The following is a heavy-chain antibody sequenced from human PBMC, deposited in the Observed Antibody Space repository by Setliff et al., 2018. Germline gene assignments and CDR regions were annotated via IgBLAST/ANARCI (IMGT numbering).Heavy chain of an antibody. J-gene: IGHJ5*02. V-gene: IGHV3-7*01. Sequence: GGSLRLSCAASGFTFSSYGMHWVRQAPGKGLEWVANIKQDGSEKYYVDSVKGRFTISKDNAKNSLYLQMNSLRAEDTAVYYCARALNWFDPWGQGTLVTVSS. CDR3: ARALNWFDP. CDR1: GFTFSSYG. CDR2: IKQDGSEK.